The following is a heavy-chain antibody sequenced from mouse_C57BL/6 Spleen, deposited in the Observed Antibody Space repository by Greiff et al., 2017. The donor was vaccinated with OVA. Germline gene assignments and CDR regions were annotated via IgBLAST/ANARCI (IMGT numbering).Heavy chain of an antibody. CDR3: ARTFITSYWYFDV. V-gene: IGHV1-53*01. Sequence: VQLQQPGTELVKPGASVKLSCKASGYTFTSYWMHWVKQRPGQGLEWIGDINPSNGGTNYNEKFKSKATMTVDKSSSTAYMQLSSLTSEDSAVYDCARTFITSYWYFDVWGTGTTVTVSS. J-gene: IGHJ1*03. CDR1: GYTFTSYW. CDR2: INPSNGGT. D-gene: IGHD1-1*01.